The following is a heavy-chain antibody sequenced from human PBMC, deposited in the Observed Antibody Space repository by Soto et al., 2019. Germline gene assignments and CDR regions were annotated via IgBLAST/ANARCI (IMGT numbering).Heavy chain of an antibody. CDR1: GGTFSSYA. CDR3: ARGYDYGDYWAFDY. V-gene: IGHV1-69*13. CDR2: IIPIFGTA. J-gene: IGHJ4*02. D-gene: IGHD4-17*01. Sequence: VKVSCKASGGTFSSYAISWVRQAPGQGLEWMGGIIPIFGTANYAQKFQGRVTITADESTSTAYMELSSLRSEDTAVYYCARGYDYGDYWAFDYWGQGNLVTVSS.